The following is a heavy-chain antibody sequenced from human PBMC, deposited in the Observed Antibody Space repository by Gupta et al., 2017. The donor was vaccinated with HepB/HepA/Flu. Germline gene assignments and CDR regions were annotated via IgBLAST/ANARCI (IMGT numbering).Heavy chain of an antibody. CDR1: GGSISSSSYY. D-gene: IGHD6-19*01. V-gene: IGHV4-39*01. J-gene: IGHJ4*02. CDR3: ARHGVGSIAVVNDY. CDR2: IYYSGST. Sequence: QLQLQESGPGLVKPSETLSLTCTVPGGSISSSSYYWGWIRQPPGKGLEWIGSIYYSGSTYYNPSLKSRVTISVDTSKNQFSLKLSSVTAADTAVYYCARHGVGSIAVVNDYWGQGTLVTVSS.